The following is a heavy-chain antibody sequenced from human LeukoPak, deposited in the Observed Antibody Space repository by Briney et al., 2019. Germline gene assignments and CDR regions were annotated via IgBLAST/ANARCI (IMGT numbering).Heavy chain of an antibody. D-gene: IGHD1-1*01. J-gene: IGHJ4*02. CDR1: GGTFSSYA. CDR2: IIPIFGTA. V-gene: IGHV1-69*13. Sequence: GASVKVSCKASGGTFSSYAISWVRQAPGQGLEWMGGIIPIFGTANYAQKFQGRVTITADESTSTAYMELSSLRSEDTAVYYCATAWWNDGEGYFDYWGQGTLVTVSS. CDR3: ATAWWNDGEGYFDY.